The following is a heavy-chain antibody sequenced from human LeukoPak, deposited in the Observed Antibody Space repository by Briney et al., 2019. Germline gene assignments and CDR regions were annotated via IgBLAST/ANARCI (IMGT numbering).Heavy chain of an antibody. CDR3: TTELIALATSTPINFDY. D-gene: IGHD2-21*01. V-gene: IGHV3-73*01. CDR2: VRSKANSYAT. CDR1: GFTFSGSA. Sequence: PGGSLKLSCAASGFTFSGSAMHWVRQASRKGLEWVGRVRSKANSYATAYAASVKGRFTISRDDSKNTLYLQMNSLKTEDTAVYYCTTELIALATSTPINFDYWGQGTLVTVSS. J-gene: IGHJ4*02.